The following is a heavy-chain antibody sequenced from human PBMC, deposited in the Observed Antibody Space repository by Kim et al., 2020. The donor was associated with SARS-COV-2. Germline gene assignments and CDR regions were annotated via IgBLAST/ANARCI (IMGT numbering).Heavy chain of an antibody. CDR1: GFTFSSYA. CDR3: AKRQLLLWFGGYYFDY. J-gene: IGHJ4*02. V-gene: IGHV3-23*01. D-gene: IGHD3-10*01. Sequence: GGSLRLSCAASGFTFSSYAMSWVRQAPGKGLEWVSAISGSGGSTYYADSVKGRFTISRDNSKNTLYLQMNSLRAEDTAVYYCAKRQLLLWFGGYYFDYWGQGTLVTVSS. CDR2: ISGSGGST.